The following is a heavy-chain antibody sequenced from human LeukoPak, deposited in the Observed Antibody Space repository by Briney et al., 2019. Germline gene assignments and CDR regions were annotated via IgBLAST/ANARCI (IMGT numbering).Heavy chain of an antibody. V-gene: IGHV1-2*02. J-gene: IGHJ4*02. CDR3: ARAPTYYYDSSGYYSFDY. CDR2: INPNSGGT. CDR1: GYTFSGYY. Sequence: ASVKVSCKASGYTFSGYYMHWVRQAPGQGLEWMGWINPNSGGTNYAQKFQGRVTMTRDTSISTAYMELSRLRSDDTAVYYCARAPTYYYDSSGYYSFDYWGQGTLVTVSS. D-gene: IGHD3-22*01.